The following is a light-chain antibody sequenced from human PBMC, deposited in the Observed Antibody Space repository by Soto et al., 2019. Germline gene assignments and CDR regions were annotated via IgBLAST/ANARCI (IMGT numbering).Light chain of an antibody. Sequence: EIVMMQSPATLSIYPGERATLSCRASQSVSSNLAWYQQKPGQAPRLLIYGASIRATGIPARFSGSGSGTEFTLTISSLQSEDFAVYYCQQYNNWPPITFGQGTRLEIK. V-gene: IGKV3D-15*01. J-gene: IGKJ5*01. CDR2: GAS. CDR3: QQYNNWPPIT. CDR1: QSVSSN.